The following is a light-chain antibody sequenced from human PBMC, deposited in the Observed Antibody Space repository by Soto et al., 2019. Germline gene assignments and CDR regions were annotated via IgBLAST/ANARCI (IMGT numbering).Light chain of an antibody. J-gene: IGKJ1*01. CDR2: YAS. CDR3: QQRSNGPRT. V-gene: IGKV3-11*01. CDR1: QRVXSY. Sequence: IVLTQSPDTLSLSPGERSTLPCRASQRVXSYLAWYQQKPGQAPRFLXAYASNMATGSPARLSGSGSVTDFTLPISSLEPEDFAVYYCQQRSNGPRTFGQGTKVDI.